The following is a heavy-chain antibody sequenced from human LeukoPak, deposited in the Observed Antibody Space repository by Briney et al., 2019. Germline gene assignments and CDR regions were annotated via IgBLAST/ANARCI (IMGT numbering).Heavy chain of an antibody. Sequence: GGTLRLSCAASGFTFSSYDMSWVRQAPGKGLEWVSAISGSGGSTYYADSVKGRFTISRDNSKNTLYLQMHSLRAEDTAVYYCAKHLNSSSWYPGGYWGQGSLVTVSS. CDR1: GFTFSSYD. CDR3: AKHLNSSSWYPGGY. D-gene: IGHD6-13*01. V-gene: IGHV3-23*01. J-gene: IGHJ4*02. CDR2: ISGSGGST.